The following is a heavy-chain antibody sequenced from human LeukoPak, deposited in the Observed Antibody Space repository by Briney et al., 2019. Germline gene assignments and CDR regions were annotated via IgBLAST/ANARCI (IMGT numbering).Heavy chain of an antibody. V-gene: IGHV1-69*13. D-gene: IGHD2-21*02. CDR1: GGTFSSYA. CDR3: ARDPMQEYCGGDCYSP. Sequence: SVKVSCKASGGTFSSYAISWVRQAPGQGLEWMGGIIPIFGTANYAQKFQGRVTITADESASTAYMELSSLRSEDTAVYYCARDPMQEYCGGDCYSPWGQGTLVTVSS. J-gene: IGHJ5*02. CDR2: IIPIFGTA.